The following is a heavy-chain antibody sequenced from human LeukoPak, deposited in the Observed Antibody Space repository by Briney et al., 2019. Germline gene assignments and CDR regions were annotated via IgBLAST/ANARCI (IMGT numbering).Heavy chain of an antibody. J-gene: IGHJ4*02. V-gene: IGHV3-30-3*01. CDR2: ISYDGSNK. CDR3: ARGPRAMVRGVIIGDFDY. Sequence: PGGSLRLSCSASGFTFSSYAMHWVRQAPGKGLEWVAVISYDGSNKYYADSVKGRFTISRDNSKNTLYLQMNSLRAEDTAVYYCARGPRAMVRGVIIGDFDYWGQGTLVTVSS. CDR1: GFTFSSYA. D-gene: IGHD3-10*01.